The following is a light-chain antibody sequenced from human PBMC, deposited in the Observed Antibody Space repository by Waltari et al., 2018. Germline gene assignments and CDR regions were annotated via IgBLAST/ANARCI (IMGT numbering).Light chain of an antibody. CDR3: QSADSSGTYVE. V-gene: IGLV3-25*03. Sequence: SYELTQPPSVSVSPGQTARITCSGEALPIQYALWYQQKPGQAPVLVIYKDPERPSGIPERFSGSSSGTTVTLTISGVRAEDEADYYCQSADSSGTYVEFGGGTKLTV. J-gene: IGLJ2*01. CDR1: ALPIQY. CDR2: KDP.